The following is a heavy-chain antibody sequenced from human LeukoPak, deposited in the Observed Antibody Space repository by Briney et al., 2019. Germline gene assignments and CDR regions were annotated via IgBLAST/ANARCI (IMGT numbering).Heavy chain of an antibody. J-gene: IGHJ3*02. Sequence: SETLSLTCTVSGGSISRYYWSWIRKPPGKGLEWIGYFYNSGTTNYSPSLKSRVTISVDTSKNQFSLKLSSVTAADTAVYYCARQRDAFDIWGQGTMVTVSS. CDR1: GGSISRYY. CDR2: FYNSGTT. CDR3: ARQRDAFDI. V-gene: IGHV4-59*08.